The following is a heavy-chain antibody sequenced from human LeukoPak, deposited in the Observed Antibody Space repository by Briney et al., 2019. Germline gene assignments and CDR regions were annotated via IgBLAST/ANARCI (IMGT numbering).Heavy chain of an antibody. V-gene: IGHV3-30*02. J-gene: IGHJ4*02. CDR2: IEDDENSE. Sequence: GGSLRLSCAASGFTFRSYNMHWVRRAPGKGLEWVAFIEDDENSEYYADSAKGRFTVSRDNSRSTLYLQMNSLRAEDTAMYHCAKDYGSGGYSFDYWGQGTLVTVSS. CDR1: GFTFRSYN. CDR3: AKDYGSGGYSFDY. D-gene: IGHD3-10*01.